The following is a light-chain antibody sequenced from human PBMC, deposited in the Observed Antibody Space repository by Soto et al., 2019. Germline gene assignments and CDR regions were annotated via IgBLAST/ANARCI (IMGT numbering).Light chain of an antibody. CDR2: TND. CDR3: AAWDDSLNGYV. V-gene: IGLV1-44*01. J-gene: IGLJ1*01. Sequence: QSALTQPPSVSGTPGQRVTISCSGSNSNIGSNPVSWYQQLPGTAPKLLIYTNDQRPSGVPDRISGSKSGTSASLAISGLQSDDEVDYYCAAWDDSLNGYVFGTGTKLT. CDR1: NSNIGSNP.